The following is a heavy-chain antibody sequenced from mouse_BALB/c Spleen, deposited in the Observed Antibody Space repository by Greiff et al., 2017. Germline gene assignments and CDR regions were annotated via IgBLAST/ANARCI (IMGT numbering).Heavy chain of an antibody. CDR3: ARYGYGSPPYFDY. Sequence: DVMLVESGGGLVQPGGSRKLSCAASGFTFSSFGMHWVRQAPEKGLEWVAYISSGSSTIYYADTVKGRFTISRDNPKNTLFLQMTSLRSEDTAMYYCARYGYGSPPYFDYWGQGTTLTVSS. V-gene: IGHV5-17*02. D-gene: IGHD1-1*01. J-gene: IGHJ2*01. CDR1: GFTFSSFG. CDR2: ISSGSSTI.